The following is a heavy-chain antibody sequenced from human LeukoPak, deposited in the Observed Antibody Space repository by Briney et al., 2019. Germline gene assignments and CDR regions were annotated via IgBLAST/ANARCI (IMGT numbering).Heavy chain of an antibody. CDR2: INPNSGGT. Sequence: ASVKVSCKASGYTFTSYYMHWVRQAPGQGLEWMGWINPNSGGTNYAQKFQGRVTMTRDTSISTAYMELSRLRSDDTAVYYCARDGGHCSSTSCYNFYWGQGTLVTVSS. J-gene: IGHJ4*02. D-gene: IGHD2-2*01. CDR3: ARDGGHCSSTSCYNFY. CDR1: GYTFTSYY. V-gene: IGHV1-2*02.